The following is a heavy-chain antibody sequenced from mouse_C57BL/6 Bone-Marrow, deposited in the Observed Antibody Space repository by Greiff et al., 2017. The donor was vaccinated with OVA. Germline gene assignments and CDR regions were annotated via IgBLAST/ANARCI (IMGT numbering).Heavy chain of an antibody. J-gene: IGHJ2*01. V-gene: IGHV1-15*01. CDR2: IDPETGGT. CDR1: GYTFTDYE. Sequence: QVHVKQSGAELVRPGASVTLSCKASGYTFTDYEMHWVKQTPVHGLEWIGAIDPETGGTTYNQKFKGKAILTADKSSSTAYMALRSLTSEDSAVYYFTRSYSNYGDFDYWCQGTALTVSS. D-gene: IGHD2-5*01. CDR3: TRSYSNYGDFDY.